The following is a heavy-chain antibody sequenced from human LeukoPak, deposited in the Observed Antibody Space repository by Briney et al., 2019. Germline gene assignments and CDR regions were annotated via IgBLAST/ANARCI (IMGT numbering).Heavy chain of an antibody. V-gene: IGHV1-69*13. J-gene: IGHJ5*02. CDR3: ARVKFDLSLRSSCSSTSCYDYNWFDP. D-gene: IGHD2-2*01. Sequence: ASVKVSCKASGGTFSKYTISWVRQRPGQGLEWMGGITPLFGTANYAQKFQGRVTITADESASTAYMELSSLRSEDTAVYYCARVKFDLSLRSSCSSTSCYDYNWFDPWGQGTLVTVSS. CDR2: ITPLFGTA. CDR1: GGTFSKYT.